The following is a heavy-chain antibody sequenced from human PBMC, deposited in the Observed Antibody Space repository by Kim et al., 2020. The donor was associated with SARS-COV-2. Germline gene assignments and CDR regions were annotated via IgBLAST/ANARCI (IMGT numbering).Heavy chain of an antibody. D-gene: IGHD3-10*01. Sequence: SVKVSCKASGFTFTSSAVQWVRQARGQRLEWIGWIVVGSGNTNYAQKFQERVTITRDMSTSTAYMELSSLRSEDTAVYYCAAAGELIAGRLFPASSYYYYYGMDVWGQGTTVTVSS. V-gene: IGHV1-58*01. J-gene: IGHJ6*02. CDR3: AAAGELIAGRLFPASSYYYYYGMDV. CDR1: GFTFTSSA. CDR2: IVVGSGNT.